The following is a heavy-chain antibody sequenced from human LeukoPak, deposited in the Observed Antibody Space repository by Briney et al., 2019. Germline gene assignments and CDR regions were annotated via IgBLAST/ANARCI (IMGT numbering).Heavy chain of an antibody. V-gene: IGHV1-8*01. CDR1: GYTFTNYD. Sequence: ASVKVSCKASGYTFTNYDINWVRQAPGQGLELLGWMNPNSGNTDSAQKFQGRVTMTRDTSISTAYVELRSLTSEDTAVYFCARVHGGTLATPPAFDYWGLGTLVTVSS. CDR3: ARVHGGTLATPPAFDY. CDR2: MNPNSGNT. D-gene: IGHD4-23*01. J-gene: IGHJ4*02.